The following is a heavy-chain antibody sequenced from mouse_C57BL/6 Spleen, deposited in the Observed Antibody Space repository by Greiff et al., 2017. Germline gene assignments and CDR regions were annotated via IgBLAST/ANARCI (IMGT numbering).Heavy chain of an antibody. CDR2: INPNNGGT. CDR1: GYTFTDYY. CDR3: AKGGDGYPYYFDY. Sequence: VQLQQSGPELVKPGASVKISCKASGYTFTDYYMNWVKQSHGKSLEWIGDINPNNGGTSYNQKFKGKATLTVDKSSSTAYMELRSLTSEDSAVYYCAKGGDGYPYYFDYWGQGTTLTVSS. D-gene: IGHD2-3*01. J-gene: IGHJ2*01. V-gene: IGHV1-26*01.